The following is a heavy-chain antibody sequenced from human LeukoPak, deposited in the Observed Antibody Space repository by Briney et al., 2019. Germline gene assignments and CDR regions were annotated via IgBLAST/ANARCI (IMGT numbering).Heavy chain of an antibody. CDR3: ARAYSSSWYHWFDP. CDR1: GGSFSGYY. CDR2: INHSGST. J-gene: IGHJ5*02. D-gene: IGHD6-13*01. Sequence: SETLSLTCAVYGGSFSGYYWSWIRQPPGKGLEWIGEINHSGSTNYNPSLKSRVTISVDTSKNQFSLKLSSVTAADTAVYYCARAYSSSWYHWFDPWGQGTLVTVSS. V-gene: IGHV4-34*01.